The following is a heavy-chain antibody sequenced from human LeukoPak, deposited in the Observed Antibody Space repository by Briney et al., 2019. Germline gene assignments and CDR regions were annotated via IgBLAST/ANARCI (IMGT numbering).Heavy chain of an antibody. Sequence: ASVKVSCKASGYTFTGYYMHWVRQAPGQGLEWMGWINPNSGGTNYAQKFQGRVTMTTDTSISAVYMELSSLTSDDTAMYYCVREGNELLSKNFDYWGQGSLVTVSS. CDR2: INPNSGGT. CDR3: VREGNELLSKNFDY. CDR1: GYTFTGYY. D-gene: IGHD2-21*02. J-gene: IGHJ4*02. V-gene: IGHV1-2*02.